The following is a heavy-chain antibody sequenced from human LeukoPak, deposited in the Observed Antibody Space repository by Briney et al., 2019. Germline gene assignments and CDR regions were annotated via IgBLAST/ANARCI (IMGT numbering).Heavy chain of an antibody. D-gene: IGHD5-24*01. Sequence: PSETLSLTCTVSGDSVSSDSYYWTWIRQPPGKGLEWIGCIYYSGRTNYEPSLKSRVTISVDTSKNQFSLKLSSVTAADTAVYYCARGARAGYNLEPFDYWGQGTLVTVSS. CDR2: IYYSGRT. CDR1: GDSVSSDSYY. J-gene: IGHJ4*02. CDR3: ARGARAGYNLEPFDY. V-gene: IGHV4-61*01.